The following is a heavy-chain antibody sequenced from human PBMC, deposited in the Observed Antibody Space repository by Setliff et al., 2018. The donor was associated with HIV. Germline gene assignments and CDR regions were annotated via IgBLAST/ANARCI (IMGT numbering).Heavy chain of an antibody. Sequence: ASVKVSCKASGYTFTGYYIHWVRQAPGQGLEWMGYINTNTGNPTYAQGFTGRFVFSVDTPVSTAYLQISSLEAQDTGVYYCARRSHSVGTSWPFDHWGQGTQVTVSS. CDR1: GYTFTGYY. V-gene: IGHV7-4-1*02. D-gene: IGHD6-13*01. CDR3: ARRSHSVGTSWPFDH. J-gene: IGHJ4*02. CDR2: INTNTGNP.